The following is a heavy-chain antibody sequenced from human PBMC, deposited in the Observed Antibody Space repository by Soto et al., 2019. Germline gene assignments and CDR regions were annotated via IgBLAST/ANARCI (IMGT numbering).Heavy chain of an antibody. V-gene: IGHV3-49*04. D-gene: IGHD4-17*01. CDR2: IRSKAYGGTT. CDR3: TRDVASYGDYPDY. J-gene: IGHJ4*02. CDR1: GFTFGDYA. Sequence: PGESLKISCTASGFTFGDYAMSWVRQAPGKGLEWVGFIRSKAYGGTTEYAASVKGRFTISRDDSKSIAYLQMNSLKTEDTAVYYCTRDVASYGDYPDYWGQGTLVTVS.